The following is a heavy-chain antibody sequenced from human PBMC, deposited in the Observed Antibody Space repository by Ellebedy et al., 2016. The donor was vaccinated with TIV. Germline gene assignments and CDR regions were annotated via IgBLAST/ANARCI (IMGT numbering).Heavy chain of an antibody. CDR3: ARGKYYYDRGIDY. J-gene: IGHJ4*02. CDR1: GFTFSDYY. V-gene: IGHV4-59*12. D-gene: IGHD3-22*01. Sequence: ESLKISCAASGFTFSDYYMSWLRQSPGKGLEWIGFFYYSGSTNYNPSLKSRVAISVDTSKNQFSLKLSSVTAADAAIYYCARGKYYYDRGIDYWGQGTLVTVSS. CDR2: FYYSGST.